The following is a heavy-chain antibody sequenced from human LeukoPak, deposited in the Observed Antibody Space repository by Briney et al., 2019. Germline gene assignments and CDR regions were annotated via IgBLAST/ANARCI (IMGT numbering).Heavy chain of an antibody. V-gene: IGHV1-2*02. CDR1: GYTFTGYY. CDR2: INPNSGGT. J-gene: IGHJ6*02. Sequence: ASVKVSCKASGYTFTGYYMHWVRQAPGQGLEWMGWINPNSGGTNYAQKFQGRVTMTRDTPISTAYMELSRLRSDDTAVYYCARPYYGDYEYYYYGMDVWGQGTTVTVSS. D-gene: IGHD4-17*01. CDR3: ARPYYGDYEYYYYGMDV.